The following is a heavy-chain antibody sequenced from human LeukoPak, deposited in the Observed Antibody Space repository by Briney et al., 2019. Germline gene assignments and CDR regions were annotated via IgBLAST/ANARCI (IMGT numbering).Heavy chain of an antibody. V-gene: IGHV4-34*01. J-gene: IGHJ6*03. CDR1: GGSFSDYY. Sequence: SETLSLTCAVYGGSFSDYYWNWIRQSPGKGLEWIGEINHTGTTNYNPSLKSPVTISVDTSKNQFSLRLSSVTAADTATYYCARGAADRRNYYYYIDVWGKGTTVTVSS. D-gene: IGHD1-14*01. CDR3: ARGAADRRNYYYYIDV. CDR2: INHTGTT.